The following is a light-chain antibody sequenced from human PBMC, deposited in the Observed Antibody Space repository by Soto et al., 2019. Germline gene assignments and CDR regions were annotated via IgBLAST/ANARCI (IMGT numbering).Light chain of an antibody. CDR3: QSYDSGLSGSV. Sequence: QPVLTQPPSVSGAPGQRVTISCTGSDSNIGENFDIHWYQQLPGTAPKLLIYGNNNRPSGVPDRFSASRSGTSASLAITGLQAEDEADYYCQSYDSGLSGSVFGGGTKLTV. CDR1: DSNIGENFD. V-gene: IGLV1-40*01. J-gene: IGLJ3*02. CDR2: GNN.